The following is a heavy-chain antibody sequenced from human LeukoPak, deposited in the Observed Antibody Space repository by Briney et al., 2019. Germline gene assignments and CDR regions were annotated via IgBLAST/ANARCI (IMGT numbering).Heavy chain of an antibody. D-gene: IGHD4/OR15-4a*01. J-gene: IGHJ4*02. CDR1: GYSFTNYW. CDR3: ARRRGLSGGYFDY. V-gene: IGHV5-51*01. Sequence: GESLKISCKGSGYSFTNYWIGWVRQMPGKGLEWTGIIYPGDSDTRYSPSFQGQVTISADKSISTAYLQWSSLKASDIAMYYCARRRGLSGGYFDYWGQGTLVTVSS. CDR2: IYPGDSDT.